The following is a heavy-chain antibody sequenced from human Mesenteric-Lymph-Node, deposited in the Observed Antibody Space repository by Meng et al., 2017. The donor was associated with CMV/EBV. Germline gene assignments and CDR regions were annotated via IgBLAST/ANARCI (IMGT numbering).Heavy chain of an antibody. CDR1: GHTFTSHG. Sequence: ASVQVSCKASGHTFTSHGISWVRQAPGQGLEWMGWIRTYDAHTNYAQKFQGRVTMTADTSTSTAYMELGSLRSDDTAVYYCAKDTPFGTAGAGRFYFDYWGQGTLVTVSS. V-gene: IGHV1-18*01. CDR3: AKDTPFGTAGAGRFYFDY. D-gene: IGHD6-13*01. CDR2: IRTYDAHT. J-gene: IGHJ4*02.